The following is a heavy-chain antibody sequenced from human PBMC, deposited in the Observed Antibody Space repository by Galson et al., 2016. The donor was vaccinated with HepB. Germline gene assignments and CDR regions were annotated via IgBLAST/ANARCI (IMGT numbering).Heavy chain of an antibody. CDR3: ARDTNWNDGIDY. D-gene: IGHD1-1*01. V-gene: IGHV4-59*01. CDR1: GDSIRRYY. J-gene: IGHJ4*02. Sequence: SETLSLTCTVSGDSIRRYYWSWLRQPPGKRLEWIGYIYYSGNTNYNPSLKSRVTISVDTSKNQFSLKLSSVTAADTAVYYCARDTNWNDGIDYWGQGTLVTVSS. CDR2: IYYSGNT.